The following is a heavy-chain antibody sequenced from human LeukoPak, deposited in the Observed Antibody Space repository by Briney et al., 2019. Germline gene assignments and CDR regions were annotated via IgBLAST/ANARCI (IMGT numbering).Heavy chain of an antibody. CDR3: AKDERFLHWLLLSAFDN. V-gene: IGHV3-9*01. Sequence: SLRLYCAASVLTFDDYAMHWVRQAPGKGLEWVSGISWNSGSIGHADSVKGRFTISRDNAKNSLYLQMNILRAELTACYYCAKDERFLHWLLLSAFDNWGQGTMVTVSS. CDR2: ISWNSGSI. J-gene: IGHJ3*02. CDR1: VLTFDDYA. D-gene: IGHD3/OR15-3a*01.